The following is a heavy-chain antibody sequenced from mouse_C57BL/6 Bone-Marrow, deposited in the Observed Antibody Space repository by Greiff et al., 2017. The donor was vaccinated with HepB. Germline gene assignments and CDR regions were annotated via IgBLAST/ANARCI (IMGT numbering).Heavy chain of an antibody. CDR2: ISSGGSYT. V-gene: IGHV5-6*01. CDR3: AGGAGGDY. CDR1: GFTFSSYG. Sequence: EVMLVESGGDLVKPGGSLKLSCAASGFTFSSYGMSWVRQTPDKRLEWVATISSGGSYTYYPDSVKGRFTISGENAKNTLYLQRSSLKSEDTAMYYWAGGAGGDYWGQGTTLTVSS. J-gene: IGHJ2*01.